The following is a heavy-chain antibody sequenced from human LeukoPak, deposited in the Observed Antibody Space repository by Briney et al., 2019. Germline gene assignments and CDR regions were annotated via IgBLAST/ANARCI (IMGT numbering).Heavy chain of an antibody. CDR1: GGSISSGGYY. J-gene: IGHJ4*02. CDR3: ARDLAVAGPHDY. CDR2: IYYSGST. V-gene: IGHV4-31*03. D-gene: IGHD6-19*01. Sequence: SETLSLTCTVSGGSISSGGYYWSWIRQHPGKGLEWIGYIYYSGSTYYNPSLKSRVTISVDTSKNQFSLKLSSVTAADTAVYYCARDLAVAGPHDYWGQGTLVTVSS.